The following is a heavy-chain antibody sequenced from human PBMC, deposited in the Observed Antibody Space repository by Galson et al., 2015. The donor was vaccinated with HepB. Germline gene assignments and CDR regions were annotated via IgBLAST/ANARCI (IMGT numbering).Heavy chain of an antibody. Sequence: QSGAEVKKPGESLRISCKGSGYSFTSYWISWVRQTPGKGLEWMGRIDPSDSYTNYSPSFQGHVTISADKSISTAYLQWSSLKASDTAMYYCARHPPATLWFGELFDYWGQGTLVTVSS. V-gene: IGHV5-10-1*01. CDR1: GYSFTSYW. J-gene: IGHJ4*02. D-gene: IGHD3-10*01. CDR2: IDPSDSYT. CDR3: ARHPPATLWFGELFDY.